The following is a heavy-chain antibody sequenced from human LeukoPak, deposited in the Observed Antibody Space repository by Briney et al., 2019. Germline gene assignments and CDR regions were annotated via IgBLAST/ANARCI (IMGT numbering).Heavy chain of an antibody. Sequence: GGSLRLSCAASGFTFSSYGMHWVRQALGKGLEWVAVIWYDGGNKYYGVSMKGRFTISRENCKNTLYLQMNSLRAEDTAVYYCTRQLGNWFDPWGQGTLVTVSS. CDR1: GFTFSSYG. CDR2: IWYDGGNK. J-gene: IGHJ5*02. V-gene: IGHV3-33*01. D-gene: IGHD6-13*01. CDR3: TRQLGNWFDP.